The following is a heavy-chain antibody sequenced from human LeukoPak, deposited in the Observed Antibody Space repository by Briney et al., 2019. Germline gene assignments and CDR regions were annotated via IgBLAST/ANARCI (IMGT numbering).Heavy chain of an antibody. J-gene: IGHJ4*02. Sequence: SQTLSLTCAVSGGSISSGGYSWSWIRQPPGTGLEWIGYIYHSGSTYYNPSLKSRVTISMDRSKNQFSLKLSSVTAADTAVHYCARGSYSGYDFSFDYWGQGTLVTVSS. CDR2: IYHSGST. D-gene: IGHD5-12*01. CDR3: ARGSYSGYDFSFDY. CDR1: GGSISSGGYS. V-gene: IGHV4-30-2*01.